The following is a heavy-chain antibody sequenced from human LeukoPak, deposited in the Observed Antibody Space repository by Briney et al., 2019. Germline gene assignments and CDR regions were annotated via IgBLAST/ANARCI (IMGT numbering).Heavy chain of an antibody. D-gene: IGHD6-13*01. CDR2: ISGSGGST. Sequence: RAGGSLRLSCAASGFTFSSYAMSWVRQAPGKGLEWVSAISGSGGSTYYADSVKGRFTISRDNSKNTLYLQMNSLRAEDTAVYYCANLAAAVSRFWFDPWGQGTLVTVSS. CDR3: ANLAAAVSRFWFDP. V-gene: IGHV3-23*01. J-gene: IGHJ5*02. CDR1: GFTFSSYA.